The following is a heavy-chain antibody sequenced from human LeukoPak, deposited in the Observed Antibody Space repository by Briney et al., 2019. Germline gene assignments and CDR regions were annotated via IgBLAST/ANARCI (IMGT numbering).Heavy chain of an antibody. Sequence: PGGSLRLSCEASGFTFNTYAIYWLRQAPGKGLEWVSVISGSGGSTYYVDSVKGRFTISRDNSKNTLYLQMNSLRAEDAAVYYCSKAPEVHTTVSVSASWGQGTLVSVSS. CDR1: GFTFNTYA. D-gene: IGHD2/OR15-2a*01. CDR3: SKAPEVHTTVSVSAS. J-gene: IGHJ5*02. CDR2: ISGSGGST. V-gene: IGHV3-23*01.